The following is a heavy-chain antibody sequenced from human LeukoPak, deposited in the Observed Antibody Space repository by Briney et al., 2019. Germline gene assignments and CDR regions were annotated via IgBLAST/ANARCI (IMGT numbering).Heavy chain of an antibody. Sequence: GGSLRLSRAASGFTVSSNYMTWVRQAPGKGLEWVSVIYSGLTAYYADSVKGRFTISSDNSKNTLYLQMNSLRVEDTAVYYCARDVHGWFDPWGQGTLVTVSS. CDR2: IYSGLTA. CDR1: GFTVSSNY. V-gene: IGHV3-66*01. CDR3: ARDVHGWFDP. J-gene: IGHJ5*02.